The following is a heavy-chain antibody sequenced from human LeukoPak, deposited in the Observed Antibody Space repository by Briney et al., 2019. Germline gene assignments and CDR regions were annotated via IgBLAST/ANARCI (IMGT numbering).Heavy chain of an antibody. CDR2: IWYDGSNK. Sequence: GRSLRLSCAASGFTFSSYGMHWVRQAPGKGLEWVAVIWYDGSNKYYADSVKGRFTISRDNSKNTLYLQMNSLRAEDTAVYYCARDASAYSGSYLDYWGQGTLVTVSS. CDR3: ARDASAYSGSYLDY. D-gene: IGHD1-26*01. CDR1: GFTFSSYG. J-gene: IGHJ4*02. V-gene: IGHV3-33*01.